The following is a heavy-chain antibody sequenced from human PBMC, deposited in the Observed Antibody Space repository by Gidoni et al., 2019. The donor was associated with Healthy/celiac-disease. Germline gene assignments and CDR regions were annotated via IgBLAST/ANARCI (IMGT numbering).Heavy chain of an antibody. CDR1: GFTFRTYW. D-gene: IGHD5-12*01. J-gene: IGHJ4*02. CDR3: AKTGYGFEF. V-gene: IGHV3-7*03. CDR2: IQEDGSQK. Sequence: EVQLVEGGGGVVQPGDYRRRAGAASGFTFRTYWMSWVRQAPGQGLEWVASIQEDGSQKRYVDSVKGRFTISRDNAKSSVFLQMSGLGAEDMATYYCAKTGYGFEFGGQGTLVTVSS.